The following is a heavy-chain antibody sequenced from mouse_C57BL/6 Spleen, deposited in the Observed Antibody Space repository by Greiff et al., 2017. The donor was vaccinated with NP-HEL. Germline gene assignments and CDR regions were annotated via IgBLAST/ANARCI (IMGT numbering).Heavy chain of an antibody. D-gene: IGHD2-3*01. CDR1: GFTFSDYG. Sequence: EVKLEESGGGLVKPGGSLKLSCAASGFTFSDYGMHWVRQAPEKGLEWVAYISSGSSTIYYADTVKGRFTISRANAKNTLFLQMTSLRSEDTAMDYCARGGLLRGDFDYWGQGTTLTVSS. V-gene: IGHV5-17*01. J-gene: IGHJ2*01. CDR2: ISSGSSTI. CDR3: ARGGLLRGDFDY.